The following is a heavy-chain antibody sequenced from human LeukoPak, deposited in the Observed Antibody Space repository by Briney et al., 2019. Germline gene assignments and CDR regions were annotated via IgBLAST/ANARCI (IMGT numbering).Heavy chain of an antibody. CDR1: GFTFSSYG. D-gene: IGHD5-12*01. CDR3: ARDGEYSGYDDFDY. V-gene: IGHV3-30*02. J-gene: IGHJ4*02. CDR2: IRYDGSNK. Sequence: GGSLRLSCAASGFTFSSYGMHWVRQAPGKGLEWVAFIRYDGSNKYYADSVKGRFTISRDNSKNTLYLQMNSLRAEDTAVYYCARDGEYSGYDDFDYWGQGTLVTVSS.